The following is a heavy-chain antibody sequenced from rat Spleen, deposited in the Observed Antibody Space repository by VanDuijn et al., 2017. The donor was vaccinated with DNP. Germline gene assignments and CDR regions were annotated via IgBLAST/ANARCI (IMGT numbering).Heavy chain of an antibody. Sequence: EVQLVESGGGLVQPGRSLKLSCAASGFTFSDYNMAWVRQAPKKGLEWVATISYDGSSTYYRDYVKGRFTFSRDNAKSTLFLQMDSLRSEDTATYYCARRTNSGYWYFDFWGPGTMVTVSS. CDR1: GFTFSDYN. CDR2: ISYDGSST. D-gene: IGHD4-3*01. CDR3: ARRTNSGYWYFDF. J-gene: IGHJ1*01. V-gene: IGHV5-7*01.